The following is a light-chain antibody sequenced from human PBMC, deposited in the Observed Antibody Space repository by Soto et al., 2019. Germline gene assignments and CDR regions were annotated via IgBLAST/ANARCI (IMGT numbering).Light chain of an antibody. Sequence: EIVLTQSPGTLSLSPGEGATLSCRASQSVSTNFFAWYQQKPGQAPRLLIYGASTRATGIPDRFSGSGSGTDFTLTISRLEPEEFAVYYCQQYGRTSWTFGQGT. V-gene: IGKV3-20*01. CDR3: QQYGRTSWT. CDR2: GAS. J-gene: IGKJ1*01. CDR1: QSVSTNF.